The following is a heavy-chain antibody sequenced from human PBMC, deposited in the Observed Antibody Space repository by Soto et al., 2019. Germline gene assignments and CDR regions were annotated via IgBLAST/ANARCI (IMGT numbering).Heavy chain of an antibody. CDR2: LYDVDGT. V-gene: IGHV3-23*01. CDR1: GFTFSSYA. D-gene: IGHD1-1*01. Sequence: GGSLRLSCVASGFTFSSYAMSWVRQAPGKGLEWISALYDVDGTFYADSVKGRFTTSSDSSKTTVYLQMNGLRPDDTAVYYCASWHEREHAYDVWGRGTTVTVSS. J-gene: IGHJ3*01. CDR3: ASWHEREHAYDV.